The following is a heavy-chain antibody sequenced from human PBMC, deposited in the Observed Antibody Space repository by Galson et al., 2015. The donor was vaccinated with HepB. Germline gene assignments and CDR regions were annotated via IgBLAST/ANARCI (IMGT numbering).Heavy chain of an antibody. D-gene: IGHD3-10*01. J-gene: IGHJ3*02. Sequence: SLRLSCAASGFTVSSNYMSWVRQAPGKGLEWVSVIYSGGSTYYADSVKGRFTISRDNSKNTLYLQMNSLRAEDTAVYYCARDQVWFGGAFDIWGQGTVVTVSS. CDR3: ARDQVWFGGAFDI. CDR1: GFTVSSNY. CDR2: IYSGGST. V-gene: IGHV3-66*01.